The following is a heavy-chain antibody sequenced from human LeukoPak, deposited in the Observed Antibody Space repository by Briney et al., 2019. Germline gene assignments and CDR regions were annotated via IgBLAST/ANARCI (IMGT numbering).Heavy chain of an antibody. CDR1: GFIFSDYW. CDR3: ARGWNYAFRFDN. D-gene: IGHD1-7*01. V-gene: IGHV3-7*01. CDR2: IKQDGGEK. J-gene: IGHJ4*02. Sequence: GGSLRLSCAASGFIFSDYWMTWVRQAPGKGLEWVAHIKQDGGEKYFVDSVEGRFTISRDNAKNLVYLQMSSLRAEDTAMYYCARGWNYAFRFDNWGQGTLVTVST.